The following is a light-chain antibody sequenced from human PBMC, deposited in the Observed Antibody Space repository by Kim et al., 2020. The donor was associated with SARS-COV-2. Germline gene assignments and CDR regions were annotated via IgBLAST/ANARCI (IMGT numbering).Light chain of an antibody. CDR1: QSVTNN. Sequence: KVMTQSPATLSVSPGERATLSCRASQSVTNNLAWYQQKPGQAPRLLIYDASTRATGIPDRFSGSGSGTEFTLTISSLQSEDFAVYYCQQFNSWPLTFGGGTKVEIK. CDR2: DAS. J-gene: IGKJ4*01. CDR3: QQFNSWPLT. V-gene: IGKV3-15*01.